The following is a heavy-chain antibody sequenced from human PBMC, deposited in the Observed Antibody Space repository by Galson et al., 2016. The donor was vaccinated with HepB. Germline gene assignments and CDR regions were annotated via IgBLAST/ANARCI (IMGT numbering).Heavy chain of an antibody. V-gene: IGHV4-30-2*03. D-gene: IGHD1-26*01. CDR2: FYYTGGT. J-gene: IGHJ4*02. CDR3: ARSSGSRNGFFDY. CDR1: GGFINSGGAS. Sequence: TLSLTCAVSGGFINSGGASWGWIRQTPGLGLEWIGCFYYTGGTYYNPSLKSRVSISVDRPNNQFSLSLKSVTAADTSVYYCARSSGSRNGFFDYWGQGSLVTVSS.